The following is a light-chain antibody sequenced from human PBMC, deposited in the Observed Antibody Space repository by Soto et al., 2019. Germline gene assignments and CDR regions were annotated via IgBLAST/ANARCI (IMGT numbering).Light chain of an antibody. CDR2: AAS. J-gene: IGKJ5*01. Sequence: EIEMTQSPATLSVSPGERATLSCWASQSVSSDLAWYQQRPGQAPRLLIYAASTRATGIPARFGGSGSGTDFTLTITRLETEDSAVYFCQQYTGPPTTFGQGTRLEIK. V-gene: IGKV3-15*01. CDR1: QSVSSD. CDR3: QQYTGPPTT.